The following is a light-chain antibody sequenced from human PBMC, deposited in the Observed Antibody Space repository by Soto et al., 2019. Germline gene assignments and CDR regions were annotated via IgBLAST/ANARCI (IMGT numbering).Light chain of an antibody. Sequence: EIVMTQSPATLSVSPGERATLSCRASQSVSDNLAWYQQRPGQAPRLLISGASTRATGIPARFSGSGSATEFTLTISSLQSEDFAVYYCQQYNNWPGTFGGGTKVDIK. J-gene: IGKJ4*01. CDR2: GAS. V-gene: IGKV3-15*01. CDR3: QQYNNWPGT. CDR1: QSVSDN.